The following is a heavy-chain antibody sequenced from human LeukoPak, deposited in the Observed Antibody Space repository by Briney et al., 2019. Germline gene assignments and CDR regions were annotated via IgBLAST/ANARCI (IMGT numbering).Heavy chain of an antibody. V-gene: IGHV3-7*03. Sequence: PGGSLRLSCAASGFTFGAYYMSWVRQAPGKGLEWVANIRGDGRETFYADSLRGRFSIFRDNARNSVSLQMNSPSADDTGVYYCARESAVGYGSFDYWGQGTLVTVSS. CDR3: ARESAVGYGSFDY. CDR1: GFTFGAYY. J-gene: IGHJ4*02. D-gene: IGHD6-19*01. CDR2: IRGDGRET.